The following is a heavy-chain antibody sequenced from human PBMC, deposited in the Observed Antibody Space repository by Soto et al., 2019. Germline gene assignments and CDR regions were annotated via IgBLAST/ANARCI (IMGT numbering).Heavy chain of an antibody. CDR3: AKAVGSYGNFDY. Sequence: EVQLVESGGGLVQPGRSLRLSCAASGFTFDDYAMHWVRQAPGKGMEWVSGISWNSGSIGYADSVKGRFTISRDTAKNSLYLQMSSVRAEDTALYYCAKAVGSYGNFDYWGQGTLVTVAS. CDR2: ISWNSGSI. J-gene: IGHJ4*02. D-gene: IGHD5-18*01. CDR1: GFTFDDYA. V-gene: IGHV3-9*01.